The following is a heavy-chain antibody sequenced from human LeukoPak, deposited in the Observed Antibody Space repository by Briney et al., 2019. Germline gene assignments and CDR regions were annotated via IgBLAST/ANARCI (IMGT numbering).Heavy chain of an antibody. Sequence: GGSLRLSCAASGFTFSSYSMNWVRKAPGKGLEWVSSISSSSSYIYYADSVKGRFTISRDNAKNSLYLQMNSLRAEDTAVYYCAVGGFRYYFDYWGQGTLVTVSS. CDR1: GFTFSSYS. J-gene: IGHJ4*02. CDR2: ISSSSSYI. CDR3: AVGGFRYYFDY. V-gene: IGHV3-21*01. D-gene: IGHD3-10*01.